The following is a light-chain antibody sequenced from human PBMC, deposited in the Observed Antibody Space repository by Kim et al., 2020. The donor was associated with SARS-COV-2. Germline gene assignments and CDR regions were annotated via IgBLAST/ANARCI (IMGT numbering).Light chain of an antibody. CDR1: VLAKKY. CDR3: YSYSAAGEPL. J-gene: IGLJ2*01. V-gene: IGLV3-27*01. CDR2: KDT. Sequence: VSPGQTGRITCSGVVLAKKYARWFQQKPGQAPVLVIYKDTERPSGIPERFSGSSSGTTVTLTISGAQVGDEGDYYCYSYSAAGEPLLGGGTQLTVL.